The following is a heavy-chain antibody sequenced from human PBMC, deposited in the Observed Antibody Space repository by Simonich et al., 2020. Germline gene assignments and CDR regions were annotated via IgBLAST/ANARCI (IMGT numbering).Heavy chain of an antibody. V-gene: IGHV3-48*03. D-gene: IGHD3-9*01. CDR2: ISSSGSTI. Sequence: EVQLVESGGGLVQPGGSLRLSCAASGFTFSSYEMNWVRQAPGKGLDWVSYISSSGSTIYYADSVKGRFTISRDNAKNSLYLQMNSLRAEDTAVYYCASDGAYDTVVTGAYWGQGTLVTVSS. CDR3: ASDGAYDTVVTGAY. J-gene: IGHJ4*02. CDR1: GFTFSSYE.